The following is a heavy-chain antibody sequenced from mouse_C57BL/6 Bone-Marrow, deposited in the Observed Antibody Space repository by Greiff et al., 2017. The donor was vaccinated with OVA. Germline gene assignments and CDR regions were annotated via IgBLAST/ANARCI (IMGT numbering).Heavy chain of an antibody. CDR1: GYTFTSYS. CDR2: IYPRSGNT. J-gene: IGHJ4*01. V-gene: IGHV1-81*01. CDR3: ARDGNYYGSRDYAMDY. Sequence: VQLQQSGAELARPGASVKLSCKASGYTFTSYSISWVKQRTGQGLEWIGEIYPRSGNTYYNEKFKGKATLTADKSSSTAYMELRSLTSEDSAVYFCARDGNYYGSRDYAMDYWGQGTSVTVSS. D-gene: IGHD1-1*01.